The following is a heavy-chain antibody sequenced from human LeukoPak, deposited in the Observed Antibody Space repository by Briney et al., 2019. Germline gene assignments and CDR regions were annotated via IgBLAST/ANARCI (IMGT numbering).Heavy chain of an antibody. CDR3: ARGYYDY. CDR1: GGSFSGYY. D-gene: IGHD3-10*01. CDR2: INHSGST. J-gene: IGHJ4*02. V-gene: IGHV4-34*01. Sequence: SETLSLTCAVYGGSFSGYYWSWIRQPPGKGLEWIGEINHSGSTNYNPSLKSRVTISVDTSKNQFSLKLSSVTAANTAVYYCARGYYDYWGQGTLVTVSS.